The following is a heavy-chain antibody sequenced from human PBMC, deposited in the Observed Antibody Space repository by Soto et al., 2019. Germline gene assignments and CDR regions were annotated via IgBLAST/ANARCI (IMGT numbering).Heavy chain of an antibody. CDR3: ARALSYSGYDLGFDY. V-gene: IGHV4-4*02. D-gene: IGHD5-12*01. J-gene: IGHJ4*02. Sequence: SETLSLTCAVSGGSISSSNWWSWVRQPPGKGLEWIGEIYHSGSTNYNPSLKSRVTISVDKSKNQFSLKLSSVTAADTAVYYCARALSYSGYDLGFDYWGQGTLVTVSS. CDR2: IYHSGST. CDR1: GGSISSSNW.